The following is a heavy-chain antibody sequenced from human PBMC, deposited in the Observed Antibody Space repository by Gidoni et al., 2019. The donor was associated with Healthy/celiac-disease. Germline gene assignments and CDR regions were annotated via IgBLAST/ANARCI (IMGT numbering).Heavy chain of an antibody. CDR1: GFTFSSYG. CDR2: ISYDGSNK. CDR3: AKEKEGASYYYYGMDV. Sequence: QVQLVESGGGVVQPGRSLRLSCAASGFTFSSYGMHWVRQAPGKGLEWVAVISYDGSNKYYADSVKGRFTISRDNSKNTLYLQMNSLRAEDTAVYYCAKEKEGASYYYYGMDVWGQGTTVTVSS. D-gene: IGHD3-16*01. V-gene: IGHV3-30*18. J-gene: IGHJ6*02.